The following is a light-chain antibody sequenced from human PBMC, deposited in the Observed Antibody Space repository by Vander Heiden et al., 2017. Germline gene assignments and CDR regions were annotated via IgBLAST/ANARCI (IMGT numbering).Light chain of an antibody. J-gene: IGKJ1*01. V-gene: IGKV1-39*01. CDR2: AAS. CDR1: QSISSY. Sequence: DIQMTQSPSSLSASVGDRVTITCRASQSISSYLNWYQLKPGKAPKLLIYAASSLQSGVPSRFSGSGSGTDFTLTISRLQPEDFATYYCQQSDSTPWTFGQGTKVEIK. CDR3: QQSDSTPWT.